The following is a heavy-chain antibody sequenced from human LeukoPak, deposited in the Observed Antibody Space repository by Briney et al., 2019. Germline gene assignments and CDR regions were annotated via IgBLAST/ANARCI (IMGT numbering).Heavy chain of an antibody. CDR2: ISSSSSTI. CDR1: GFTFSSYS. Sequence: PGGSLRLSCAASGFTFSSYSMNWVRQAPGKGLEWVSYISSSSSTIYYADSVKGRFTISRDNAKNSLYLQMNSLRDEDTAVYYCARDPSDIAVARYYFDYWGQGTLVTVSS. V-gene: IGHV3-48*02. CDR3: ARDPSDIAVARYYFDY. J-gene: IGHJ4*02. D-gene: IGHD6-19*01.